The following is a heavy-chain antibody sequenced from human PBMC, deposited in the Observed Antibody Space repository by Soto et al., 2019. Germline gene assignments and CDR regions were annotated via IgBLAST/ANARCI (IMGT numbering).Heavy chain of an antibody. CDR2: IYYSGST. Sequence: QVQLQESGPGLVKPSETLSLTCTVSGGSVSSGSYYWSWIRQPPGKGLECIGYIYYSGSTNYNPSLKRRVTISVDTSKNQFSMKLSSVTAADTAVYYCARISGYSYGLPPYFDYWGQGTLVTVSS. D-gene: IGHD5-18*01. J-gene: IGHJ4*02. CDR1: GGSVSSGSYY. V-gene: IGHV4-61*01. CDR3: ARISGYSYGLPPYFDY.